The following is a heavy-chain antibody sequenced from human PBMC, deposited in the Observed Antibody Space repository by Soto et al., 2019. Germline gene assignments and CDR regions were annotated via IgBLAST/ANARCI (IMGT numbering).Heavy chain of an antibody. V-gene: IGHV5-51*01. CDR1: GYSFTSYW. D-gene: IGHD6-13*01. CDR3: PSRRIPIAAAGTFDY. J-gene: IGHJ4*02. Sequence: GESLKISCKGSGYSFTSYWIGWVRQMPGKGLEWMGIIYPGDSDTRYSPSFQGQVTISADKSISTAYLQWSSLKASDTAMYYCPSRRIPIAAAGTFDYWGQGTLVTVSS. CDR2: IYPGDSDT.